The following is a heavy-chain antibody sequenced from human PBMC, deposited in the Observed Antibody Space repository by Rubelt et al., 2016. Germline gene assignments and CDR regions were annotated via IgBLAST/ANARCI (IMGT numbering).Heavy chain of an antibody. CDR2: TSDDGTDK. V-gene: IGHV3-30*04. D-gene: IGHD1-14*01. J-gene: IGHJ4*02. CDR3: ARSNRRRVGPTGYLDY. CDR1: GFTFSSYA. Sequence: QVQLVESGGGVVQPGRSLRLSCAASGFTFSSYAMHWVRQAPGKGLEWVALTSDDGTDKYSDSGKGRFTIARDNSKNTLSLQMNSLRGEDTAVYYCARSNRRRVGPTGYLDYWGQGTLVTVSS.